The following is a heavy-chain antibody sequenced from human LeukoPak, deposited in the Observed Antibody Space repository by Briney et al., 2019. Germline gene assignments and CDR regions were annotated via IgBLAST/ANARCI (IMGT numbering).Heavy chain of an antibody. CDR1: GYTFTNYA. CDR3: ARGRVVNNYYYYMDV. Sequence: ASVMVSCKASGYTFTNYAITWVRQAPGQGLEWMGWISAYNGNTNYAQKLQGRVTMTTDTSTNTAYMELRSLRSDDTAVYYCARGRVVNNYYYYMDVWGKGTTVTVSS. J-gene: IGHJ6*03. D-gene: IGHD3-22*01. CDR2: ISAYNGNT. V-gene: IGHV1-18*01.